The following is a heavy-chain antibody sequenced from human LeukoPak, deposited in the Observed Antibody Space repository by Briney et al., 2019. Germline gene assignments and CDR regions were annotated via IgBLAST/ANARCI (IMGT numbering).Heavy chain of an antibody. J-gene: IGHJ4*02. CDR3: ARGVSGSYFGYFDY. D-gene: IGHD1-26*01. CDR1: GGSFSGYY. CDR2: INHSGST. V-gene: IGHV4-34*01. Sequence: TSETLSLTCAVYGGSFSGYYWSWIRQPPGKGLEWIGEINHSGSTNYNPSLKSRVTISVDTSKNQFSLKLSSVTAADTAVYYCARGVSGSYFGYFDYWGPGTLVTVSS.